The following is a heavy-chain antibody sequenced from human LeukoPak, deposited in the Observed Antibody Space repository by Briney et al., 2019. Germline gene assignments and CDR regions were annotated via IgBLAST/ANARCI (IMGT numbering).Heavy chain of an antibody. CDR1: GSSISSYH. D-gene: IGHD3-10*01. Sequence: SETLSLTCTVSGSSISSYHWSWIRQPPGKGLEWIGYIYYSGSTNYNPSLKSRVTISVDTSKNQFSLKLNSVTAADTAVYYCARHYGPWGQGTLVTVSS. CDR2: IYYSGST. J-gene: IGHJ5*02. V-gene: IGHV4-59*08. CDR3: ARHYGP.